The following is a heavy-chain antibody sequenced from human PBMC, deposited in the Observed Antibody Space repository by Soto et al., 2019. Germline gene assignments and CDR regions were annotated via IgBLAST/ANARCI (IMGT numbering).Heavy chain of an antibody. Sequence: GESLKISCNGSGYTFTNYWICWVRQMPGKGPEWMGIIYPGDSDTKYNPSFQGQVTISADKSITTTYLQWSSLKASDTAIYYCAASIFYYGMDVWGQGTTVTVSS. CDR3: AASIFYYGMDV. CDR2: IYPGDSDT. CDR1: GYTFTNYW. V-gene: IGHV5-51*01. J-gene: IGHJ6*02.